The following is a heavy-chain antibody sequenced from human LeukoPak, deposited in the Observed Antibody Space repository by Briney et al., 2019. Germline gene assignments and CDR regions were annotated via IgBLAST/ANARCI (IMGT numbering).Heavy chain of an antibody. Sequence: GGSLRLSCAASGFTVSSDYMSWVRQAPGKGLEWVSVIYSDGRIHSADSVKGRFTISRDDSKNTLSLQMNSLRAEDTAVYYCARESGYSYGLAGFFDYWGQGTLVTVSS. CDR2: IYSDGRI. D-gene: IGHD5-18*01. CDR3: ARESGYSYGLAGFFDY. V-gene: IGHV3-53*01. J-gene: IGHJ4*02. CDR1: GFTVSSDY.